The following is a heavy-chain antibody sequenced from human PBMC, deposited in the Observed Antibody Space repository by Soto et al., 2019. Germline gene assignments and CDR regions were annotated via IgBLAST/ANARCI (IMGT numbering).Heavy chain of an antibody. D-gene: IGHD3-22*01. CDR2: IYGDGST. Sequence: LRLSCAASGFTVSSNYMSWVRQAPGKGLEWVSIIYGDGSTYYADSVKGRFTISRDKSKNTLSLQMNSLRADDTAVYHCVRARRTNYYRYFDYWGQGTLVTVSS. CDR1: GFTVSSNY. J-gene: IGHJ4*02. V-gene: IGHV3-53*01. CDR3: VRARRTNYYRYFDY.